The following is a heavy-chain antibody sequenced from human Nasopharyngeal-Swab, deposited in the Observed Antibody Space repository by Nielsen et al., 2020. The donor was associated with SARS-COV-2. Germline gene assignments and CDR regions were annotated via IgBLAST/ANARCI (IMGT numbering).Heavy chain of an antibody. CDR1: GYTFTSYG. J-gene: IGHJ5*02. CDR2: ISAYNGNT. CDR3: AREGSGCYSSWFNP. Sequence: ALVKVSCKASGYTFTSYGISWVRQAPGQGLEWMGWISAYNGNTNYAQKLQGRVTMTTDTSTSTAYMELRSLRSDDTAVYYCAREGSGCYSSWFNPWGQGTLVTVSS. D-gene: IGHD1-26*01. V-gene: IGHV1-18*01.